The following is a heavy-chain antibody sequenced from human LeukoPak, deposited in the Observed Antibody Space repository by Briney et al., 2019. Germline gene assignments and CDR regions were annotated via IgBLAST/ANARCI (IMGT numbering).Heavy chain of an antibody. V-gene: IGHV3-21*01. CDR1: GFTFSDYY. CDR2: ISSSSSYI. J-gene: IGHJ6*02. Sequence: GGSLRLSCAASGFTFSDYYMSWVRQAPGKGLEWVSSISSSSSYIYYADSVKGRFTISRDNAKNSLYLQMNSLRAEDTAVYYCARGSGSYSGGMDVWGQGTTVTVSS. D-gene: IGHD3-10*01. CDR3: ARGSGSYSGGMDV.